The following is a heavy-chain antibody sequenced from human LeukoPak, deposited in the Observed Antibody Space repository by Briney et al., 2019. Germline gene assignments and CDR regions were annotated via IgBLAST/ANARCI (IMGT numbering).Heavy chain of an antibody. Sequence: PSETLSLTCAVYGGSFSGYYWSWIRQPPGKGLEWIGEINHSGSTNHNPSLKSRVTISVGTSKNQFSLKLSSVTAADTAVYYCARTIAAAAPNFDYWGQGTLVTVSS. CDR3: ARTIAAAAPNFDY. J-gene: IGHJ4*02. CDR1: GGSFSGYY. V-gene: IGHV4-34*01. CDR2: INHSGST. D-gene: IGHD6-13*01.